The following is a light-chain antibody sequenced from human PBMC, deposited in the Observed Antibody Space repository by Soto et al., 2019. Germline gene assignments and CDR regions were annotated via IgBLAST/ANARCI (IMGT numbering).Light chain of an antibody. J-gene: IGLJ2*01. Sequence: QSVLTQPPSASGTPGQRVTISCSGSSSNIGNNTVNWYQHLPGAAPRLLIYSNNRRPSGVPDRFSGSKSATSASLAISGLQSEDEADYYCAACDDSLTGPVFGGGTKLTVL. V-gene: IGLV1-44*01. CDR1: SSNIGNNT. CDR3: AACDDSLTGPV. CDR2: SNN.